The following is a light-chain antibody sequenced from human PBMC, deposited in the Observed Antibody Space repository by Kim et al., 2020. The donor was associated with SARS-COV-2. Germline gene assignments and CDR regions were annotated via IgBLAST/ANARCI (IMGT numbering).Light chain of an antibody. Sequence: VQMTQSPSSQAASVGDRITIACRASQSIGTRLNWYQQRPGKAPKLLIYAASSLQSGVPSRFSGTGSGTDFTLTISSLQPEDFATYYCQQSYSTPWLSFGGGTKVDIK. CDR1: QSIGTR. CDR2: AAS. CDR3: QQSYSTPWLS. J-gene: IGKJ4*01. V-gene: IGKV1-39*01.